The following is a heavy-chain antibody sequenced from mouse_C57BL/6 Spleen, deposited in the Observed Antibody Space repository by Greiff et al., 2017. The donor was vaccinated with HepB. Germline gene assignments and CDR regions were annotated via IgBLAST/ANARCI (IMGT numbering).Heavy chain of an antibody. J-gene: IGHJ2*01. Sequence: QVQLKQPGAELVKPGASVKLSCKASGYTFTSYWMHWVKQRPGQGLEWIGMIHPNSGSTNYNEKFKSKATLTVDKSSSTAYMQLSSLTSEDSAVYYCARGGPRDFDYWGQGTTLTVSS. CDR3: ARGGPRDFDY. CDR1: GYTFTSYW. V-gene: IGHV1-64*01. CDR2: IHPNSGST.